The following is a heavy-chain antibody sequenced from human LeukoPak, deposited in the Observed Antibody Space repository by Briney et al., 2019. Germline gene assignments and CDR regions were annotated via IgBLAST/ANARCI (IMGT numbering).Heavy chain of an antibody. J-gene: IGHJ4*02. CDR1: GFTFDDYA. CDR3: AKDTGYYYDSSNYYAY. D-gene: IGHD3-22*01. Sequence: TGRSLRLSCAASGFTFDDYAMHWVRQAPGKGLEWVSGISWNSGSIGYADSVKGRFTISRDNAKNSLYLQMNSLRAEDTALYYCAKDTGYYYDSSNYYAYWGQGTLVTVSS. CDR2: ISWNSGSI. V-gene: IGHV3-9*01.